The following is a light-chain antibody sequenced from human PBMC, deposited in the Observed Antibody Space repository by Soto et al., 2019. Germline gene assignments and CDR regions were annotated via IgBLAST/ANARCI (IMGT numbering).Light chain of an antibody. Sequence: EIVLTQSPGTLSLSPGERATLSCRASQSVSSSYLAWYQHKPGQAPRLLIYGASSRATGIPDRFSGSGSGTGFTLTISRLEPEDFAEYFCQQYGSSPLTWTFGQGTKVEIK. V-gene: IGKV3-20*01. CDR2: GAS. CDR3: QQYGSSPLTWT. CDR1: QSVSSSY. J-gene: IGKJ1*01.